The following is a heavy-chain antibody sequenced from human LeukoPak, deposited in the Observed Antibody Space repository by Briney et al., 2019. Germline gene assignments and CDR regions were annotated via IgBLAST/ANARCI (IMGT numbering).Heavy chain of an antibody. D-gene: IGHD2-2*01. CDR3: ARDLGYCSSTSCYGGNYFDY. V-gene: IGHV3-21*01. CDR1: GFTFSSYS. Sequence: GGSLRLSCAASGFTFSSYSMNWVRQAPGKGLEWVSSISSSSSCIYYADSVKGRFTISRDNAKNSLYLQMNSLSAEDTAVYYCARDLGYCSSTSCYGGNYFDYWGQGTLVTVSS. J-gene: IGHJ4*02. CDR2: ISSSSSCI.